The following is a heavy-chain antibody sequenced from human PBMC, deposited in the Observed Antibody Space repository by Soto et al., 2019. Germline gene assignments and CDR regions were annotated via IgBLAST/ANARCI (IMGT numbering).Heavy chain of an antibody. J-gene: IGHJ6*02. CDR3: AKAASIVYYYYCMDV. V-gene: IGHV3-30*18. CDR1: GFTFSSYG. CDR2: ISYDGSNK. Sequence: GGSLRLSCAASGFTFSSYGMHWVRQAPGKGLEWVAVISYDGSNKYYADSVKGRFTISRDNSKNTLYLQMNSLRAEDTAVYYCAKAASIVYYYYCMDVWGQGTTVTVS. D-gene: IGHD1-26*01.